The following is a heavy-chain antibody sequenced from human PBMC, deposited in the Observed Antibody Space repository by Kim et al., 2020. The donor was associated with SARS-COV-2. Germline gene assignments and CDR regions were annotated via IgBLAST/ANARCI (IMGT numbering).Heavy chain of an antibody. V-gene: IGHV3-15*01. J-gene: IGHJ4*02. Sequence: DYAAPVKGRFTISRDDSKNTLYLQMNSMKTEATAVYYCTTEIWCGELTDYWGQGTLVTVSS. CDR3: TTEIWCGELTDY. D-gene: IGHD3-10*01.